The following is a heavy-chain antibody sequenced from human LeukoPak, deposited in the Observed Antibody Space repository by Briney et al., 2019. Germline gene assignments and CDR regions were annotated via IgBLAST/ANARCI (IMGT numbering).Heavy chain of an antibody. V-gene: IGHV3-23*01. J-gene: IGHJ4*02. D-gene: IGHD5-18*01. Sequence: QAGGSLRLSCAASGFTFSSYAMSWVRQAPGKGLEWVSAISGSGGSTYYADSVKGRFTISRDNSKNTLYLQMNSLRAEDTAVYYCAKVKGYSYAYYFDYWGQGTLVTVSS. CDR2: ISGSGGST. CDR1: GFTFSSYA. CDR3: AKVKGYSYAYYFDY.